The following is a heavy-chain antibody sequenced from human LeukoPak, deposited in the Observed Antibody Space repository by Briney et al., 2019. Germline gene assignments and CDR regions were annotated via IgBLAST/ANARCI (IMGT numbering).Heavy chain of an antibody. CDR3: ARDCCQPLAFDI. D-gene: IGHD2-15*01. Sequence: GGSLRLSCAASGFTLSSHWMSWVRQAPGKGLEWVASIKQDGSEKYYVDSVKGRFTISRDNAKNSLYLQMNSLRAEDAAVYYCARDCCQPLAFDIWGQGTMVTVSS. CDR2: IKQDGSEK. CDR1: GFTLSSHW. V-gene: IGHV3-7*01. J-gene: IGHJ3*02.